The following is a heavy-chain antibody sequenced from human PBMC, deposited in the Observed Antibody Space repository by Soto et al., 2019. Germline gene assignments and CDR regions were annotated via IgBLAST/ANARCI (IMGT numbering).Heavy chain of an antibody. CDR1: GFTFSGSA. V-gene: IGHV3-73*01. J-gene: IGHJ6*02. Sequence: GSLRLSCAASGFTFSGSAMHWVRQASGKGLEWVGRIRTKANSYATTYAASVQGRFTISRDDSKNTAYLQMNSLKTEDTAVYYCTRPPSWLLGYGMDVWGQGTTVTVS. CDR3: TRPPSWLLGYGMDV. D-gene: IGHD5-12*01. CDR2: IRTKANSYAT.